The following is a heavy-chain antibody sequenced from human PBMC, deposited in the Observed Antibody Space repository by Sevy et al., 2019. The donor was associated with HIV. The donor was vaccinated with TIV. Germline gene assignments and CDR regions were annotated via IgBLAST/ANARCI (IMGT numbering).Heavy chain of an antibody. CDR2: VTSDGTT. Sequence: GGSLRLSCAASGLTLTTTGMSWVRQAPGKGLEWVAGVTSDGTTYYADSVRDRFTVSRDNAKNTLYLQLNSLRADDTAVFYCAGGDTTLITDLDYWGQGTLVTVSP. J-gene: IGHJ4*02. CDR1: GLTLTTTG. CDR3: AGGDTTLITDLDY. V-gene: IGHV3-23*01. D-gene: IGHD3-16*01.